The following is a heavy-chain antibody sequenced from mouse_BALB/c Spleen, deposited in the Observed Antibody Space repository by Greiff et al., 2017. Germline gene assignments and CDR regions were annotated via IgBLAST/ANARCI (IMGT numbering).Heavy chain of an antibody. V-gene: IGHV3-2*02. J-gene: IGHJ3*01. Sequence: EVKLEESGPGLVKPSQSLSLTCTVTGFSITSDYVWYWLRQFPGNQLEWMGYISYSGSTSYNPSLKSRIFITRDTSKNQFFLQLNSVTTEDTATYYCARRGSGYSAWFAYWGQGTLVTVSA. CDR2: ISYSGST. D-gene: IGHD3-1*01. CDR1: GFSITSDYV. CDR3: ARRGSGYSAWFAY.